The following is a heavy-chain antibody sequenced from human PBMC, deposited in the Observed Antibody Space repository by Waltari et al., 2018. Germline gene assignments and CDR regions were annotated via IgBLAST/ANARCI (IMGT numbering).Heavy chain of an antibody. V-gene: IGHV3-74*01. Sequence: EVQFVESGGGLVQPGGSLRLSCAASGFTFNNYWVLWVRQAPGKGLELVARINPDGSSTNYADSVKGRFTISRDNARDTLSLQMNSLTVEDTAVYYCARVQILADDVFNGWGQGTMVTVSS. CDR1: GFTFNNYW. J-gene: IGHJ3*01. CDR2: INPDGSST. CDR3: ARVQILADDVFNG. D-gene: IGHD3-3*01.